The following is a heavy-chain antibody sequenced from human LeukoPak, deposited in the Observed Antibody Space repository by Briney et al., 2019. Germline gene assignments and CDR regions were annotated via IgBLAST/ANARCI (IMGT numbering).Heavy chain of an antibody. J-gene: IGHJ4*02. CDR1: NGSIGSYY. CDR2: IHRTGST. D-gene: IGHD2-2*01. V-gene: IGHV4-4*07. Sequence: SETLSLTCTVSNGSIGSYYWTWIRQPAGKGLEWIGRIHRTGSTTYNPSLTSRVIMSVDTSKNQFSLRLTSLTAADTAVYYCTREGARDDFVVVPAALDFWGLGTLVTVSS. CDR3: TREGARDDFVVVPAALDF.